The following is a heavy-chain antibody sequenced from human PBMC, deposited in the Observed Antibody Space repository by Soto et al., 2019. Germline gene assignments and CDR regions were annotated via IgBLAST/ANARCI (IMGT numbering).Heavy chain of an antibody. CDR2: ISYDGSNK. Sequence: GGSLRLSCAASGFTFSSYAMHWVRQAPGKGLEWVAVISYDGSNKYYADSVKGRFTISRDNSKNTLYLQMNSLRAEDTAVYYCARGGATGTPPDDDGMDVWGQGTTVTVSS. CDR3: ARGGATGTPPDDDGMDV. CDR1: GFTFSSYA. V-gene: IGHV3-30-3*01. D-gene: IGHD1-1*01. J-gene: IGHJ6*02.